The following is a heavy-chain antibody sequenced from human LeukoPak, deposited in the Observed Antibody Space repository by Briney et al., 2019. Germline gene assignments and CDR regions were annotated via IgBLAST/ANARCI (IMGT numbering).Heavy chain of an antibody. Sequence: GGSLRLSCAASGFTFSSYSMNWVRQAPGKGLEWVSSISSSSSYIYYADSVKGRFTISRDNAKNSLYLQMNSLRAEDTAVYYCAKCGNYYDSSGYYYVYFQHWGQGTLVTVSS. D-gene: IGHD3-22*01. CDR2: ISSSSSYI. J-gene: IGHJ1*01. CDR3: AKCGNYYDSSGYYYVYFQH. CDR1: GFTFSSYS. V-gene: IGHV3-21*04.